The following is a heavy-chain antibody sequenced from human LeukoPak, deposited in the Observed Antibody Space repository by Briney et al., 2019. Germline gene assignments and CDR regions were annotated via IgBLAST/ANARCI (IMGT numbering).Heavy chain of an antibody. CDR3: ARSEILDYYYGSGRYFDY. V-gene: IGHV1-3*04. CDR2: MNIGNGNT. D-gene: IGHD3-10*01. J-gene: IGHJ4*02. CDR1: GYTFTGFA. Sequence: ASVKVSCKASGYTFTGFAAHWVRQAPGQRPEWMGWMNIGNGNTKYSQKFQDRITVIRDTSANTVYMELSSLRSEDTAVYYCARSEILDYYYGSGRYFDYWGQGSLVTVSS.